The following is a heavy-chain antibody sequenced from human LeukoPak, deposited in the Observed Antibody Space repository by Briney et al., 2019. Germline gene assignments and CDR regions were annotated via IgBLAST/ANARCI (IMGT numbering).Heavy chain of an antibody. J-gene: IGHJ4*02. CDR1: GYTFTSYG. CDR2: ISAYNGNT. CDR3: AIEGRSSWLRDHYYFDY. V-gene: IGHV1-18*04. Sequence: GASVKVSCKASGYTFTSYGISWVRQAPGQGLEWMGWISAYNGNTNYAQKFQGRVTITADKSTSTAYMELSSLRSEDTAVYYCAIEGRSSWLRDHYYFDYWGQGTLVTVSS. D-gene: IGHD6-13*01.